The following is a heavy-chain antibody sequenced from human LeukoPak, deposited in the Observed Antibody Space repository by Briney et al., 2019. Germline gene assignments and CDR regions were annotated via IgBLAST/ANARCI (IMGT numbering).Heavy chain of an antibody. J-gene: IGHJ6*02. CDR2: ISSSSSYT. CDR3: ARAEGGYGGYGYYYYGMDV. D-gene: IGHD5-12*01. Sequence: PGGSLRLSCAASGFTFSDYYMSWIRQAPGKGLEWVSYISSSSSYTNYADSVKGRFTISRDNAKNSLYLQMNSLRAEDTAVYYCARAEGGYGGYGYYYYGMDVWGQGTTVTVSS. V-gene: IGHV3-11*05. CDR1: GFTFSDYY.